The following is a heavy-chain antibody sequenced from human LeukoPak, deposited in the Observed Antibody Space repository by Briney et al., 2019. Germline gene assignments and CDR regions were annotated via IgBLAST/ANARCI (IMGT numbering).Heavy chain of an antibody. D-gene: IGHD2-15*01. CDR1: GVTFSSYA. CDR2: IIPIFGTA. V-gene: IGHV1-69*05. J-gene: IGHJ4*02. CDR3: ASELDCSGGSCYGY. Sequence: SVKVSCEASGVTFSSYAISWVRQAPGQGLEWMGGIIPIFGTANYAQQFQGRVTITTDESTSTAYMELSSMRSEDTAVYYCASELDCSGGSCYGYWGQGTLVTVTS.